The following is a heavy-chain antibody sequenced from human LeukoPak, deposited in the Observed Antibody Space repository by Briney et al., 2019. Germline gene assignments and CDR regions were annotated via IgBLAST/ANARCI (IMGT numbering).Heavy chain of an antibody. CDR2: IRSKANSYAT. J-gene: IGHJ6*02. V-gene: IGHV3-73*01. Sequence: GGSLRLSCAASGFTFSGSAMHWVRQASGKGLEWVGRIRSKANSYATAYAASVKGRFTISRDDSKNTAYLQMNSLKTEDTAVYYCTSNYDSSGERYYYYGMDVWGQGTTVTVSS. CDR1: GFTFSGSA. CDR3: TSNYDSSGERYYYYGMDV. D-gene: IGHD3-22*01.